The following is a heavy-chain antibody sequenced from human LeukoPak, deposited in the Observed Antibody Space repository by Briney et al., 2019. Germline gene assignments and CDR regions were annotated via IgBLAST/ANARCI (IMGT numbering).Heavy chain of an antibody. CDR1: GFTFSDHY. D-gene: IGHD3-3*01. V-gene: IGHV3-13*01. J-gene: IGHJ6*02. CDR2: IGTAGDT. Sequence: GGSLRLSCAASGFTFSDHYMDWVRQAPGKGLEWVSAIGTAGDTYYPGSVKGRFTISRENAKNSLYLQMNSLRAEDTAVYYCARSLRFLEWFGSYYYGMDVWGQGTTVTVSS. CDR3: ARSLRFLEWFGSYYYGMDV.